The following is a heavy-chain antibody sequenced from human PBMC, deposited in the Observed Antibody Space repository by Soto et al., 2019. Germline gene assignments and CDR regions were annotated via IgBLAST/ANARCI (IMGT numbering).Heavy chain of an antibody. D-gene: IGHD3-10*01. CDR1: AGSISSSRYY. CDR2: IYYSGNT. CDR3: ASLYGSGSYYLDY. J-gene: IGHJ4*02. Sequence: SETMSLTCTVSAGSISSSRYYWGWIRQPPGKGLEWIGSIYYSGNTYYSPSLKSRVTISIDTSKNQFSLRLSSVTAADTAVFYCASLYGSGSYYLDYWGQGTLVTVSS. V-gene: IGHV4-39*01.